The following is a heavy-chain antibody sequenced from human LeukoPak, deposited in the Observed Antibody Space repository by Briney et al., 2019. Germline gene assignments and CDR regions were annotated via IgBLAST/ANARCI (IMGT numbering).Heavy chain of an antibody. Sequence: GGSLRLSCAASGFTFSSYAMSWVRQAPGKGLEWVSTINYNAGSTYYADSVKGRFTVSRDNPKNTLYLQMNSLRAEDTAVYYCAKTYYYGSGSYFFDYWGQGTLVTVSS. CDR2: INYNAGST. CDR1: GFTFSSYA. CDR3: AKTYYYGSGSYFFDY. D-gene: IGHD3-10*01. J-gene: IGHJ4*02. V-gene: IGHV3-23*01.